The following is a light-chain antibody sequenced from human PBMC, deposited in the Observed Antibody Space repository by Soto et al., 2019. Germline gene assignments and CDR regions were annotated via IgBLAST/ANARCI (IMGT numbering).Light chain of an antibody. CDR2: KAS. CDR1: QSISNY. J-gene: IGKJ3*01. Sequence: DIQMTQSPSTLSASVGDRVTITCRASQSISNYLAWYQQKPGKAPKPLIYKASTLESGVPSRFSGSGSGTEFTLTISSLQPDDFATYYCHQYSVNSPFGPGTKVDIK. V-gene: IGKV1-5*03. CDR3: HQYSVNSP.